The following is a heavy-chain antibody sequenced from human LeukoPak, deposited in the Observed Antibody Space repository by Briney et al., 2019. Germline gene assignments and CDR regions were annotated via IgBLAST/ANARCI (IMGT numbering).Heavy chain of an antibody. D-gene: IGHD4-17*01. Sequence: GGSLRLSCAASGITFSDTWMTWVRQTPGKGLEWVGLIKSKNDGGTTDYAASVKDRFTISRDDSKNTLYLQMNNLKIEDTAVYYCLPIDTDHGDYLWGQGALVTVSS. V-gene: IGHV3-15*01. CDR2: IKSKNDGGTT. CDR1: GITFSDTW. J-gene: IGHJ4*02. CDR3: LPIDTDHGDYL.